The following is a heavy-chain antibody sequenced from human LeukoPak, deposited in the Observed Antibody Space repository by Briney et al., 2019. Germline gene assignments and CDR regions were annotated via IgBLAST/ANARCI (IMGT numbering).Heavy chain of an antibody. V-gene: IGHV3-30*03. Sequence: GGSLRLSCAASGFTFSNYGMHWVRQAPGKGLEWMAVISYDGSNKYYADSVKGRFTISRDNSKNTLSLQMNSLRAEDTAVYYCASSGYYRLVDYWGQGTLVTVSS. CDR1: GFTFSNYG. D-gene: IGHD3-22*01. J-gene: IGHJ4*02. CDR3: ASSGYYRLVDY. CDR2: ISYDGSNK.